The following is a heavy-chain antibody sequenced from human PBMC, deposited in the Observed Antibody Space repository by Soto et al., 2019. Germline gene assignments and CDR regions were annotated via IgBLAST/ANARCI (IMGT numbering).Heavy chain of an antibody. Sequence: SVKVSCKDSGYTFTSCGINWVRQATGQGLEWMGWMNPNSGNTGYAQKFQGRVTMTRNTSISAAYMELSSLRSEDTVVYYCAIARDCRSTSCPYYSCVYGMDVWGQGTKVTV. CDR3: AIARDCRSTSCPYYSCVYGMDV. CDR1: GYTFTSCG. D-gene: IGHD2-2*01. V-gene: IGHV1-8*01. CDR2: MNPNSGNT. J-gene: IGHJ6*02.